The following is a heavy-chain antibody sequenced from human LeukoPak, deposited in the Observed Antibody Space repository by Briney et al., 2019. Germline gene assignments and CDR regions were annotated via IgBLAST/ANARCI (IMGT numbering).Heavy chain of an antibody. Sequence: PSETLSLTCTVSGGSISSYFWSGIRQPPGKGLEWIGYIYYSGSTNYNPSLKSRVTISVDTSKNQLSLKLTSVTAADTAVYYCARVLLSYSFDYWGQGTLVTVSS. CDR1: GGSISSYF. CDR2: IYYSGST. J-gene: IGHJ4*02. CDR3: ARVLLSYSFDY. V-gene: IGHV4-59*01.